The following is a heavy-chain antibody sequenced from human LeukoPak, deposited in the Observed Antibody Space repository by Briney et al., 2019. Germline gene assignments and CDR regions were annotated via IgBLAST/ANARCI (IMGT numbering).Heavy chain of an antibody. CDR3: ARVARDNYYDSSGYSR. CDR1: GGSFSGYY. J-gene: IGHJ3*01. CDR2: INHSGST. Sequence: SETLSLTCAVYGGSFSGYYWSWIRQPPGKGLEWIGEINHSGSTNYNPSLKSRVTTSVDTSKNQFSLKLSSVTAADTAVYYCARVARDNYYDSSGYSRWGQGTMVTVSS. V-gene: IGHV4-34*01. D-gene: IGHD3-22*01.